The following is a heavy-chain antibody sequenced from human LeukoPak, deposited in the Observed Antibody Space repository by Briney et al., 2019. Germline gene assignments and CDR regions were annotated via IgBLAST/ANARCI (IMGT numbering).Heavy chain of an antibody. CDR2: INHSGST. D-gene: IGHD6-19*01. Sequence: SETLSLTCAVYGGSFSGYYWSWIRQPPGKGLEWMGEINHSGSTNYNPSLKSRVTISVDTSKNQSSLKLSSVTAADTAVYYCARGPGKQWLARGTYYFDYWGQGTLVTVSS. CDR1: GGSFSGYY. J-gene: IGHJ4*02. CDR3: ARGPGKQWLARGTYYFDY. V-gene: IGHV4-34*01.